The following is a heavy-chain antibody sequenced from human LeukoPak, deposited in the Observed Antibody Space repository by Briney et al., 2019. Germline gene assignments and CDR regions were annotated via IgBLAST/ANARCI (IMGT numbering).Heavy chain of an antibody. CDR2: INWNSDSI. D-gene: IGHD5-12*01. CDR1: GFTFDDYA. Sequence: GGSLRLSCAVSGFTFDDYAMHWVRQVPGKGLEWVSGINWNSDSIGYADSVKGRFTTSRDNAKNSLCLQMNSLRAEDTAFYYCAINGGGDSGYGNFDYWGQGTLVTVSS. J-gene: IGHJ4*02. V-gene: IGHV3-9*01. CDR3: AINGGGDSGYGNFDY.